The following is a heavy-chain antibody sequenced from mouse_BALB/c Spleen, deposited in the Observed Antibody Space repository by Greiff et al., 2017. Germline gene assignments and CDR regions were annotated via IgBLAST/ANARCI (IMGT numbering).Heavy chain of an antibody. D-gene: IGHD2-1*01. J-gene: IGHJ3*01. CDR2: ISSGGSYT. V-gene: IGHV5-6*02. CDR1: GFTFSSYG. Sequence: DVMLVESGGDLVKPGGSLKLSCAASGFTFSSYGMSWVRQTPDKRLEWVATISSGGSYTYYPDSVKGRFTISRDNAKNTLYLQMSSLKSEDTAMYYCARHDNYGNYVFAYWGQGTLVTVSA. CDR3: ARHDNYGNYVFAY.